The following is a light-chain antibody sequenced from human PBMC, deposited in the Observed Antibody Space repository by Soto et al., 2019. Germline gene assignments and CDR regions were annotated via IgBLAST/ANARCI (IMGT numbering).Light chain of an antibody. V-gene: IGKV3-11*01. J-gene: IGKJ3*01. CDR1: QNVSSY. Sequence: EVVLTQSPGTLSLSPGERATLSCRASQNVSSYVAWYHQKPGQSPRLLIYDASKRATGIPARFSGSWSGADFTLTISRLEHEDFAFYYCQQRFFGPGTKVYLK. CDR3: QQRF. CDR2: DAS.